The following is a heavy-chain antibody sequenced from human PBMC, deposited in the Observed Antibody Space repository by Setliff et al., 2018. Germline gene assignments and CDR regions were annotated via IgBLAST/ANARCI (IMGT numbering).Heavy chain of an antibody. CDR2: INHRGST. CDR1: GDSISSYY. J-gene: IGHJ6*02. D-gene: IGHD3-16*01. Sequence: PSETLSLTCTVSGDSISSYYWSWIRQPPGKGLEWIEEINHRGSTNYSPSLKSRVTMSVDTSKNQLSLKLSSVTAADTAVYYCARSMIQRNYYCGLDVWGQGTTVTVSS. V-gene: IGHV4-34*01. CDR3: ARSMIQRNYYCGLDV.